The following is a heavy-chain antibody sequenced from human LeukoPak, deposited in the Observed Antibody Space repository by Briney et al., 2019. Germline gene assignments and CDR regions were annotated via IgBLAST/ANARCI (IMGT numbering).Heavy chain of an antibody. V-gene: IGHV1-46*01. CDR3: ARDAGLYSGYANFDY. CDR2: INPSGGST. D-gene: IGHD5-12*01. Sequence: ASVKVSCKASGYTFTSYYMHWVRQAPGQGLEWMGIINPSGGSTSYAQMFQGRVTMTRDMSTSTVYMELSSLRSEDTAVYYCARDAGLYSGYANFDYWGQGTLVTVSS. J-gene: IGHJ4*02. CDR1: GYTFTSYY.